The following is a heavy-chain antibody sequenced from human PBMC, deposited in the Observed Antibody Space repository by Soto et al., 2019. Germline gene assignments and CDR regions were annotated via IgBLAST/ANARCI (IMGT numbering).Heavy chain of an antibody. CDR1: GFTFSSYS. D-gene: IGHD2-15*01. CDR3: ARGRTVRGHDDFDL. Sequence: QVQLVESGGGVVQPGRSLRLSCAASGFTFSSYSMHWVRQAPGKGLEWVAAMSYDGNSKYFADSVKGRFTISRDNSKNTMSLQMNSLGAKDSAVYYCARGRTVRGHDDFDLWGQGTLVTVSS. J-gene: IGHJ4*02. V-gene: IGHV3-30-3*01. CDR2: MSYDGNSK.